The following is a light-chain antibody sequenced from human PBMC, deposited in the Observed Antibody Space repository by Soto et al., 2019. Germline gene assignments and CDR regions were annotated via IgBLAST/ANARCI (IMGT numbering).Light chain of an antibody. V-gene: IGKV1-5*01. CDR1: QSISTW. CDR3: QHYNSYPWA. CDR2: DAS. Sequence: DIQMTESPSTQSASVGDRVTIPCRASQSISTWLAWYQQKPGKAPKLLIYDASSLESGVPSRFSGSGSGTEFTLTISRLQPDDFATYYCQHYNSYPWAFGQGTKV. J-gene: IGKJ1*01.